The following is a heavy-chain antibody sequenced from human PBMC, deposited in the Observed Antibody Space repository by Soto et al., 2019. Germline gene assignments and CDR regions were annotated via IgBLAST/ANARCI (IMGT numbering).Heavy chain of an antibody. V-gene: IGHV4-39*01. J-gene: IGHJ6*03. CDR3: ARHTRPMYYYYMDV. Sequence: ASATLSLTCTVSGGSISSSSYYWGWIRQPPGKGLEWIGSIYYSGSTYYNPSLKSRVTISVDTSKNQFSLKLSSVTAADTAVYYCARHTRPMYYYYMDVWGKGTTVTVSS. CDR2: IYYSGST. CDR1: GGSISSSSYY.